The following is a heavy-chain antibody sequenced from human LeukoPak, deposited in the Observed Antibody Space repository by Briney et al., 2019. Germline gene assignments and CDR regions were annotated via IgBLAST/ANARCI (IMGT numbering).Heavy chain of an antibody. CDR3: AKVPYSDYGSGRPPFMDV. CDR1: GFTSSNYA. J-gene: IGHJ6*02. D-gene: IGHD3-10*01. CDR2: LSDSGSST. V-gene: IGHV3-23*01. Sequence: GGSLRLSCAASGFTSSNYAMSCVRQAPGRGLDWVSTLSDSGSSTYYADSVKGRFTISRDNSKNTLYLQMDSLRVEDTATYYCAKVPYSDYGSGRPPFMDVWGQGTTVAVSS.